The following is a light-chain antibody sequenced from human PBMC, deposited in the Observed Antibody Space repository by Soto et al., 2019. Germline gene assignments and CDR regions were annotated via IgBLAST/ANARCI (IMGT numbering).Light chain of an antibody. CDR3: MQALQTPFA. Sequence: VMTQSQLSLPVTPGEPASISCRSSQSLLHSNGYNYLDWYLQKAGQSPQLLIYLGSNRVSGVPDWFSGSGSCTDFTLKISRVEAEDVGVYYCMQALQTPFAFGPGTKVDIK. CDR1: QSLLHSNGYNY. V-gene: IGKV2-28*01. J-gene: IGKJ3*01. CDR2: LGS.